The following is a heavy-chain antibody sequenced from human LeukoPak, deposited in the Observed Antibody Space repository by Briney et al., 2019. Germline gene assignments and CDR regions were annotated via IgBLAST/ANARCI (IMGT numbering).Heavy chain of an antibody. CDR2: TDRTYRTTTT. V-gene: IGHV3-48*01. CDR3: ARVHPPGYYYSHMGV. Sequence: GGSLRLSCVASGFTFITYTMNWVRQAPGKGLEWVSYTDRTYRTTTTYYADSVKGRFTISRDDVKNSVSLQMNNLRPEDTAVYYCARVHPPGYYYSHMGVWGTGTTVTVSS. CDR1: GFTFITYT. D-gene: IGHD3-9*01. J-gene: IGHJ6*03.